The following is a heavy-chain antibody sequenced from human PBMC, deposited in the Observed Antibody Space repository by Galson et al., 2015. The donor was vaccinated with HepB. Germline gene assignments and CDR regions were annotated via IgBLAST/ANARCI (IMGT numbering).Heavy chain of an antibody. CDR1: GGSISSGDYY. V-gene: IGHV4-30-4*01. CDR2: IYYSGST. Sequence: TLSLTCTVSGGSISSGDYYWSWIRQPPGKGLAWIGYIYYSGSTYYNPSLKSRVTISVDTSKNQFSLKLSSVTAADTAVYYCARTYDYVWGSYRPDAFDIWGQGTMVTVSS. D-gene: IGHD3-16*02. J-gene: IGHJ3*02. CDR3: ARTYDYVWGSYRPDAFDI.